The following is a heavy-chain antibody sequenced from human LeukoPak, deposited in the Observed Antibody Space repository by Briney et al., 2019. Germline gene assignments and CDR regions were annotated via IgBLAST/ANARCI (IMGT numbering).Heavy chain of an antibody. V-gene: IGHV4-59*02. D-gene: IGHD2-21*02. CDR2: IHTTGRT. Sequence: SETLSLTCSVSGGSVSSQYWSWPRQPPGTGLEWIGYIHTTGRTNYNPSLESRVTISLDTSKSQFSLKLTSVTAADTAVYYCARGVTYWGQGILVTVSS. CDR3: ARGVTY. CDR1: GGSVSSQY. J-gene: IGHJ4*02.